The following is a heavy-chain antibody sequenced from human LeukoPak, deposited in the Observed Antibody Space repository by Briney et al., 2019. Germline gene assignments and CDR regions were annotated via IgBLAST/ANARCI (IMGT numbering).Heavy chain of an antibody. Sequence: GGSLRLSCAASGFTFSSYAMSWVRQAPGKGLEWVSAIRGSGGSTYYADSVKGRFTISRDNAKNTLYVQMNSLRAEDTAVYYCAKDRHYDSRGSQMDWGQGTLVTVSS. V-gene: IGHV3-23*01. D-gene: IGHD3-22*01. CDR1: GFTFSSYA. J-gene: IGHJ4*02. CDR2: IRGSGGST. CDR3: AKDRHYDSRGSQMD.